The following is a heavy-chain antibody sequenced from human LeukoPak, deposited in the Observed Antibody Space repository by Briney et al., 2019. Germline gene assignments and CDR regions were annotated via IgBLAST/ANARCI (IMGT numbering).Heavy chain of an antibody. V-gene: IGHV3-20*04. D-gene: IGHD1-1*01. CDR1: GFTFDDYG. CDR3: ASISGLEGY. CDR2: INWSGGST. J-gene: IGHJ4*02. Sequence: GGSLRLSCAASGFTFDDYGMSWVRQALGKGLEWVSGINWSGGSTGYADSVKGRFTISRDNAKKSLYLQMNSLRAEDTALHYCASISGLEGYWGQGTLVTVSS.